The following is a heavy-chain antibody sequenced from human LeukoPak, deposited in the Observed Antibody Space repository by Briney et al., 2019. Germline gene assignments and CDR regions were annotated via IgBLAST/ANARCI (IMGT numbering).Heavy chain of an antibody. CDR1: GYTFTSYY. J-gene: IGHJ4*02. D-gene: IGHD5-24*01. CDR2: INPSGGST. Sequence: ASVKVSCKASGYTFTSYYMHWVRPAPGQGLEWMGIINPSGGSTSYAQKFQGRVTMTRDTCTSTVYMEMSSLRSEDTAVYYCARTPVDLATDYFDYWGQGTLVTVSS. V-gene: IGHV1-46*01. CDR3: ARTPVDLATDYFDY.